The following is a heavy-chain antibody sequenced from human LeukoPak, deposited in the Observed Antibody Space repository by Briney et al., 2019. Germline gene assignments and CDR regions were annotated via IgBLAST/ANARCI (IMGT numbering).Heavy chain of an antibody. CDR3: ARVKRVGSSWPYNWFDP. V-gene: IGHV1-2*02. CDR1: GYTFTGYY. CDR2: INPNSGGT. J-gene: IGHJ5*02. D-gene: IGHD6-13*01. Sequence: ASVKVSCKASGYTFTGYYMHWVRQAPGQGLEWMGWINPNSGGTNYAQKFQGRVTMTRDTSISTAYMELSRLRSDDTAVYYCARVKRVGSSWPYNWFDPWGQGTLVTVSS.